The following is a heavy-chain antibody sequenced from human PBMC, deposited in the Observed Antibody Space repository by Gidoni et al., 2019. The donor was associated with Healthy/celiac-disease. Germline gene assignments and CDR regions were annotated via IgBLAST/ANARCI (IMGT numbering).Heavy chain of an antibody. CDR1: GFSLSTRGVG. CDR3: AHRSSLGYSSGWYPFDY. D-gene: IGHD6-19*01. J-gene: IGHJ4*02. CDR2: IYWDDDK. V-gene: IGHV2-5*02. Sequence: QIPLKEPGPTLVKPTQTLTLTCPFSGFSLSTRGVGVGWIRQHPGKALELLALIYWDDDKRYSPSLKSRLTITKDTSKNQVVLTMTNMDPVDTATYYCAHRSSLGYSSGWYPFDYWGQGTLVTVSS.